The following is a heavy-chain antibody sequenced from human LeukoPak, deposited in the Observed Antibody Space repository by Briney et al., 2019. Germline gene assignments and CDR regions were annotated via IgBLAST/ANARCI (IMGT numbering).Heavy chain of an antibody. D-gene: IGHD2-2*01. CDR3: ARAHSTSATWYYYYYMDI. CDR2: IKPGGSEK. V-gene: IGHV3-7*01. CDR1: GLIFNNYY. J-gene: IGHJ6*03. Sequence: GGSLRLSAAASGLIFNNYYMSGVGQAPGKGLEWVAKIKPGGSEKYYVDSVKGRFTISRDNAMNSLDLQMDSLRAEDTAVYYCARAHSTSATWYYYYYMDIWGKGTTVTVSS.